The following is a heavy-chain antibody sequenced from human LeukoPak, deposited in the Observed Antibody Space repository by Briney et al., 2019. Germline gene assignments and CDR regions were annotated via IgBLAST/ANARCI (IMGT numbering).Heavy chain of an antibody. CDR2: ISGSGGST. Sequence: GRSLRLSCAASGFTFSSYAMSWVRQAPGEGLEWASAISGSGGSTYYADSVKGRFTISRDNSKNTLYLQMNSLRAEDTAVYYCAKGSPDILTGYPLDYYYYGMDVWGQGTTVTVSS. CDR1: GFTFSSYA. CDR3: AKGSPDILTGYPLDYYYYGMDV. V-gene: IGHV3-23*01. D-gene: IGHD3-9*01. J-gene: IGHJ6*02.